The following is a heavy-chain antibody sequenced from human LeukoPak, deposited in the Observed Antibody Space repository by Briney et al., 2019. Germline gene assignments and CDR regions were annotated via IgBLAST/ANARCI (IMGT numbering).Heavy chain of an antibody. CDR1: GFTFSSYG. Sequence: GRSLRLSCAASGFTFSSYGMHWVRQAPGKGLEWVAVISYDGSNKYYADSVKGRFTISRDNSKNSLYLQMNSLRAEDTAVYYCARDGGGPYYYDSSGYYYDYFDYWGQGTLVTVSS. CDR2: ISYDGSNK. D-gene: IGHD3-22*01. J-gene: IGHJ4*02. CDR3: ARDGGGPYYYDSSGYYYDYFDY. V-gene: IGHV3-30*03.